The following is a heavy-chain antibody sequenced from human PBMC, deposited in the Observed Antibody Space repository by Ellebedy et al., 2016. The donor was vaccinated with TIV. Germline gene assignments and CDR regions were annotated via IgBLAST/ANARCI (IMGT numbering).Heavy chain of an antibody. V-gene: IGHV3-7*04. CDR2: IKQDGSEK. D-gene: IGHD6-19*01. CDR3: ATDSSGWYRLFY. J-gene: IGHJ4*02. CDR1: GLPFSRYW. Sequence: GESLKISCAASGLPFSRYWMSWVRQAPGKELEWVANIKQDGSEKYYVDSVKGRFTISRDNAKNLVFLQMNSLRADDTAVYYCATDSSGWYRLFYWGQGTLVTVSS.